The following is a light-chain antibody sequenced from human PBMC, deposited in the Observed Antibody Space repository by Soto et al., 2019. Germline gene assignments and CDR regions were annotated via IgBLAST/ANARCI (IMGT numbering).Light chain of an antibody. CDR1: QSVGIN. J-gene: IGKJ5*01. CDR3: QQNYSPPPIT. Sequence: EILMTQSPATLSVSPGDRAVLSCTASQSVGINLAWFQQRPGQPPSLLIYGASTRAIGVPVRFSGSGSGTDFTLTISSLQSEDFATYYCQQNYSPPPITFGQGTRLEIK. CDR2: GAS. V-gene: IGKV3-15*01.